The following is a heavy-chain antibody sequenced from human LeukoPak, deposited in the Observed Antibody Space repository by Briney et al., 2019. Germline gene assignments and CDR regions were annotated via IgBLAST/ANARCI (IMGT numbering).Heavy chain of an antibody. V-gene: IGHV3-30*02. Sequence: GGSLRLSCAASGFTFSSNGMHWVRQAPGKGLEWVAFIGSDGNYKSYGDSVKGRFTSYRDNSKNALYLQMVSLRSEDTAMYYCAKDRGGGSYYDYWGQGTLVSVSS. CDR1: GFTFSSNG. D-gene: IGHD1-26*01. J-gene: IGHJ4*02. CDR2: IGSDGNYK. CDR3: AKDRGGGSYYDY.